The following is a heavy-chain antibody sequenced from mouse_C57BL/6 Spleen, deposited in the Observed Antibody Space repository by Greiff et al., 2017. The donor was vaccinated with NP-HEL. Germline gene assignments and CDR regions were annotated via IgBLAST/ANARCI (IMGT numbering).Heavy chain of an antibody. J-gene: IGHJ2*01. V-gene: IGHV1-39*01. CDR2: INPNYGTT. CDR3: ARKSTTVVADYFDY. D-gene: IGHD1-1*01. CDR1: GYSFTDYN. Sequence: EVQLQQSGPELVKPGASVKISCKASGYSFTDYNMNWVKQSNGKSLEWIGVINPNYGTTSYNQKFKGKATLTVDQSSSTAYMQLNSLTSEDSAVYYGARKSTTVVADYFDYWGQGTTLTVSS.